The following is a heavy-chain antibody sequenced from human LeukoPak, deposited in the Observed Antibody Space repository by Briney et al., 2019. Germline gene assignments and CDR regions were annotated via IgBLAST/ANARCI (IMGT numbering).Heavy chain of an antibody. CDR1: GGSISSGGYS. Sequence: PSQTLSLTCAVSGGSISSGGYSWSWIRQPPGKGLEWIGYIYHSGSTCYNPSLKSRVTISVDRSKNQFSLKLSSVTAADTAVYYCARTDYGIYGMDVWGQGTTVTVSS. CDR3: ARTDYGIYGMDV. V-gene: IGHV4-30-2*01. CDR2: IYHSGST. J-gene: IGHJ6*02. D-gene: IGHD4-17*01.